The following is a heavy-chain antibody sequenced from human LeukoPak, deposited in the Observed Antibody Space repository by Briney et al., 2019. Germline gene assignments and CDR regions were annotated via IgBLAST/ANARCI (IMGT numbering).Heavy chain of an antibody. V-gene: IGHV3-21*01. Sequence: NPGGSLRLSCAASGFTFSSYSMNWVRQAPGKGLEWVSSISSSSSYIYYADSVKRRFTISRDNAKNSLYLQMNSLRAEDTAVYYCARSLEVEYFDYWGQGTLVTVSS. CDR3: ARSLEVEYFDY. CDR2: ISSSSSYI. D-gene: IGHD2-15*01. CDR1: GFTFSSYS. J-gene: IGHJ4*02.